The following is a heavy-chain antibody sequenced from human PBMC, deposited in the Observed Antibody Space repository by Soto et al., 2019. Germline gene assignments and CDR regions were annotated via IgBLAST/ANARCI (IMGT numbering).Heavy chain of an antibody. CDR1: TGSFTGHF. CDR3: ARGSLGGYYGACDV. D-gene: IGHD3-10*01. CDR2: INPTRGT. J-gene: IGHJ3*01. Sequence: SETLSLTCAVNTGSFTGHFWGWIRQPPGKGLEWIGEINPTRGTNYNPSLKSRVAISIEMSTNQFSLTLSSVTAADTAVYYCARGSLGGYYGACDVWGQGTVVTVS. V-gene: IGHV4-34*01.